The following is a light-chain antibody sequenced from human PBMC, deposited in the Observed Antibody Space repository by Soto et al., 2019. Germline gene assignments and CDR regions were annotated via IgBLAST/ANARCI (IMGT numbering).Light chain of an antibody. J-gene: IGKJ4*01. CDR2: GAS. V-gene: IGKV3-15*01. CDR3: QQFYTHSLT. Sequence: EIEMTQSPATLSVSPGERATLSCRASQSVSSNLAWYQQKPGQAPRLLIYGASTRATGIPARFSGSGSGTEFTLTISSLQSEDVAVYYCQQFYTHSLTFGGGTRVEI. CDR1: QSVSSN.